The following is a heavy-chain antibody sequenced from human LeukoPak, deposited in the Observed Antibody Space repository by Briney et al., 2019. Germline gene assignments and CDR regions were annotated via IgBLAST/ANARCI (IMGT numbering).Heavy chain of an antibody. Sequence: KPSETLSLTCAVYGGSFSGYYWSWIRQPPGKGLEWIGEINHSGSTNYNPSLKSRVTISVDTSKNQFSLKLSSVTAADTAVYYCARGKVLRYPKLENWFDPWGQETLVTVSS. V-gene: IGHV4-34*01. D-gene: IGHD3-9*01. CDR3: ARGKVLRYPKLENWFDP. CDR2: INHSGST. J-gene: IGHJ5*02. CDR1: GGSFSGYY.